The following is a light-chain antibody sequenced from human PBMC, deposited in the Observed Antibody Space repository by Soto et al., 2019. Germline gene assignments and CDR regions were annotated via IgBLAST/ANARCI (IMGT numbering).Light chain of an antibody. J-gene: IGKJ1*01. CDR3: QQYGSSLTWT. Sequence: EVVLTQSPGTVSLSPGERVTLSCRASQSVISNYLAWYQQRPGQAPRLLIYAASSRATGIQDRFSGSGSGTDFTLSISRLETEDFAVYYCQQYGSSLTWTFGQGTKVE. CDR2: AAS. CDR1: QSVISNY. V-gene: IGKV3-20*01.